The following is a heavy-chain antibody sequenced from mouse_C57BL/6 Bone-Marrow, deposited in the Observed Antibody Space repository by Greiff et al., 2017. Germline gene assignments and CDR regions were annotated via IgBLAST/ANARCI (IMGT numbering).Heavy chain of an antibody. J-gene: IGHJ1*03. Sequence: QVQLQQPGAELVKPGASVTLSCKASGYTFTSYWMHWVKQRPGQGLEWIGMIHPNSGSTNYNEKFKGKATLTVDKSSSTAYMQLSSLTSEDSAVYYCARWGGVPWFDVWGTGTTVTVSA. V-gene: IGHV1-64*01. CDR2: IHPNSGST. CDR1: GYTFTSYW. D-gene: IGHD5-1*01. CDR3: ARWGGVPWFDV.